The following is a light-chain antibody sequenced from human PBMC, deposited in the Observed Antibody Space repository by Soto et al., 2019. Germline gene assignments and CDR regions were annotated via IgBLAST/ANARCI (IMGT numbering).Light chain of an antibody. V-gene: IGKV2-30*02. Sequence: DVVMTQSPLSLPVTLGQPASISCRSNQSLVHSDGIAYFSWFKQRPGRSPRRXIYKVSNRDSGVPARFRGSGSGTDFALKISRVEAEDVGVYYCMQGKHWPITFGQGTRLEIK. CDR3: MQGKHWPIT. CDR2: KVS. CDR1: QSLVHSDGIAY. J-gene: IGKJ5*01.